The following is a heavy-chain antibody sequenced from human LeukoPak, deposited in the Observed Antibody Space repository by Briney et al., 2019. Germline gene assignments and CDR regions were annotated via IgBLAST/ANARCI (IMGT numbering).Heavy chain of an antibody. D-gene: IGHD4-17*01. CDR3: ARLTVTIPYYYYGMDV. V-gene: IGHV5-51*01. CDR2: IYPGDSDT. J-gene: IGHJ6*02. Sequence: GESLQISCKGSGYSFTSYWIGWVRPMPGKGLEWMGIIYPGDSDTRYSPSFQGQVTISADKSISTAYLQWSSLKASDTAMYYCARLTVTIPYYYYGMDVWGQGTTVTVSS. CDR1: GYSFTSYW.